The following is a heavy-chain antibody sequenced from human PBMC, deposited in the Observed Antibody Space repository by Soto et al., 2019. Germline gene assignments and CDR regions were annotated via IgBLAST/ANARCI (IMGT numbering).Heavy chain of an antibody. V-gene: IGHV4-31*03. J-gene: IGHJ4*02. CDR2: IYYSGST. CDR3: ARAGGIDGVVVDY. Sequence: SETLSLTCTVSGGSISSGGYYWSWIRQHPGKGLELIGYIYYSGSTHYNPSLKSRVSISVDTSKNQFSLKVNSVTAADTAVYYCARAGGIDGVVVDYWGQGTLVTVSS. D-gene: IGHD2-8*01. CDR1: GGSISSGGYY.